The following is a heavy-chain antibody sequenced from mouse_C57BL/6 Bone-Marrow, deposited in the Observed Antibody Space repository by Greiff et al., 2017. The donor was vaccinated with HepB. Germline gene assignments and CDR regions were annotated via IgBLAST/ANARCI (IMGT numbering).Heavy chain of an antibody. Sequence: VQLKESGPGLAKPSQTLSLTCSVTGYSITSDYWNWIRKFPGNKLEYMGYISYSGSTYYNPSLKSRISITRDTSKNQYYLQMNSVTTEDTATYYCTRGTTVVAHWYFDVWGTGTTVTVSS. CDR2: ISYSGST. CDR3: TRGTTVVAHWYFDV. V-gene: IGHV3-8*01. D-gene: IGHD1-1*01. J-gene: IGHJ1*03. CDR1: GYSITSDY.